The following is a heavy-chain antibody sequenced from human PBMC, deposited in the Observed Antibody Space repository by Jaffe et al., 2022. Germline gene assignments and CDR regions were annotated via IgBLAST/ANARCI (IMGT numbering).Heavy chain of an antibody. CDR1: GFTFSSYA. CDR3: ARLIRDDSGYSRGDYFDY. CDR2: ISSNGGST. Sequence: EVQLVESGGGLVQPGGSLRLSCAASGFTFSSYAMHWVRQAPGKGLEYVSAISSNGGSTYYANSVKGRFTISRDNSKNTLYLQMGSLRAEDMAVYYCARLIRDDSGYSRGDYFDYWGQGTLVTVSS. V-gene: IGHV3-64*01. D-gene: IGHD5-12*01. J-gene: IGHJ4*02.